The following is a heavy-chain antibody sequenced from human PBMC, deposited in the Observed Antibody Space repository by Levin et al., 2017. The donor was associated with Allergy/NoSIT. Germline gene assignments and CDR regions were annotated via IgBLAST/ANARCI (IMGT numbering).Heavy chain of an antibody. CDR3: ARVSTKRYYYVLDV. CDR2: ISSGSSTI. CDR1: GFTFSSYN. D-gene: IGHD1/OR15-1a*01. Sequence: GESLKISCAASGFTFSSYNMNWVRQAPGKGLEWVSYISSGSSTIYYADSVKGRFTISRDNAKNSLYLQMNSLRDDDTAVYYCARVSTKRYYYVLDVWGQGTTVTVSS. V-gene: IGHV3-48*02. J-gene: IGHJ6*02.